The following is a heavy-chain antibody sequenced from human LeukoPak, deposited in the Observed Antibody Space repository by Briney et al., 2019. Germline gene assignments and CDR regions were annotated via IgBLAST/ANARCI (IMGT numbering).Heavy chain of an antibody. V-gene: IGHV3-48*03. J-gene: IGHJ4*02. D-gene: IGHD6-19*01. CDR1: GFTFSSYE. CDR3: ARESEAVADYYFDY. CDR2: ISSSGSTI. Sequence: GGSLRLSCAVSGFTFSSYEMNWVRQAPGKGLEWVSYISSSGSTIYYADSVKGRFTISRDNAKNSLYLQMNSLRAEDTAVYYCARESEAVADYYFDYWGQGTLVAVSS.